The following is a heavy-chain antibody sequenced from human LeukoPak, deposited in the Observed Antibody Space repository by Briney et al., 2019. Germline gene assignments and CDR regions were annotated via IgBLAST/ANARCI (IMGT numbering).Heavy chain of an antibody. V-gene: IGHV3-15*01. D-gene: IGHD6-13*01. Sequence: GGSLRLSCAASGFTFSNAWMSWVRQAPGKGLEWVGLIKSKTDGGTTDYAAPVKGRFTISRDDSKSTLYLQMNSLKTEDTAVYYCTRQQLVFEYWGQGTLVTVSS. CDR2: IKSKTDGGTT. CDR1: GFTFSNAW. J-gene: IGHJ4*02. CDR3: TRQQLVFEY.